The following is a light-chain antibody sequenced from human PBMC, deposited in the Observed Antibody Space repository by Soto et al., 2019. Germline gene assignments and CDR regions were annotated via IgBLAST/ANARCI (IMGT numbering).Light chain of an antibody. CDR2: DAS. V-gene: IGKV1-5*01. CDR1: HSINAW. CDR3: QQYQTHSYT. Sequence: DIQMTQSPSTLSASVGDRVPITCRASHSINAWLAWYQHKPGHAPKLLIFDASNVETGVPSRFSGTGADTEFTLTINSLQPDDFATYYCQQYQTHSYTFGPGTKV. J-gene: IGKJ2*01.